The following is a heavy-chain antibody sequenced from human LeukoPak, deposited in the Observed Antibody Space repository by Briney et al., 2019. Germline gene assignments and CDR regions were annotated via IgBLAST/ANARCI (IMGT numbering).Heavy chain of an antibody. CDR1: GGSISSYY. D-gene: IGHD6-19*01. V-gene: IGHV4-59*01. CDR2: IYYSGST. CDR3: ARARSGWYGGNAFDI. J-gene: IGHJ3*02. Sequence: SETLSLTCTVSGGSISSYYWSWIRQPPGKGLEWIGYIYYSGSTHYNPSLKSRVTISVDTSKSQFSLKLSSVTAADTAVYYCARARSGWYGGNAFDIWGQGTMVTVSS.